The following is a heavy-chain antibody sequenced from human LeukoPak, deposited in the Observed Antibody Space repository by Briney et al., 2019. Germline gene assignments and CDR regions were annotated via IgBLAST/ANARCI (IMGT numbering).Heavy chain of an antibody. CDR1: GGSFSGYY. J-gene: IGHJ4*02. Sequence: PSETLSLTCAVYGGSFSGYYWSWIRQPPGKGLEWIGEINHSGSTNYNPSLKSRVTISVDTSKNQFSLKLSSVTAADTAVYYCARGSPVKRPLFDYWGQGTLVTVSS. D-gene: IGHD4-17*01. CDR2: INHSGST. CDR3: ARGSPVKRPLFDY. V-gene: IGHV4-34*01.